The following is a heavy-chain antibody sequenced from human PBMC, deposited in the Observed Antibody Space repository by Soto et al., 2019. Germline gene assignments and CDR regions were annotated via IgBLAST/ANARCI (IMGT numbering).Heavy chain of an antibody. CDR2: ISYDGSNK. CDR1: GFTFSTYA. V-gene: IGHV3-30-3*01. Sequence: GGSLRLSCAASGFTFSTYAMHWVRQAPGKGLEWVAVISYDGSNKYYADSVKGRFTISRDNSKNTLYLQMNSLRAVDTARYYCGKDRGPFDDRDGLYVWGQGTTGAVSS. J-gene: IGHJ6*02. CDR3: GKDRGPFDDRDGLYV. D-gene: IGHD3-10*01.